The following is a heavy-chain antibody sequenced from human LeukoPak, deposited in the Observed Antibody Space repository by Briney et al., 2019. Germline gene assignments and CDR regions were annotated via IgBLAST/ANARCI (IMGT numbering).Heavy chain of an antibody. J-gene: IGHJ5*02. Sequence: PSETLSLTCAVYGGSFSGYYWSWIRQPPGKGLEWIGEINHSRRTHCNPSLKSRVTISVDTSKNQFSLKLSSVTAADTAVYYCARGGSQFGELKFRRRNWFDPWGQGTLVTVSS. D-gene: IGHD3-10*01. CDR3: ARGGSQFGELKFRRRNWFDP. CDR1: GGSFSGYY. V-gene: IGHV4-34*01. CDR2: INHSRRT.